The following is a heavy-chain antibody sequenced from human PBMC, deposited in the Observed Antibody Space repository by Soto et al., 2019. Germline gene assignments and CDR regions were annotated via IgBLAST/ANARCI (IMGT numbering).Heavy chain of an antibody. CDR2: IYYSGST. D-gene: IGHD3-22*01. V-gene: IGHV4-31*03. J-gene: IGHJ3*02. CDR3: ARDYYDSSGYYYTRDAFDI. CDR1: GGSISSGGYY. Sequence: TLSLTCTVSGGSISSGGYYWSWIRQHPGKGLEWIGYIYYSGSTYYNPSLKSRVTISVDTSKNQFSLKLSSVTAADTAVYYCARDYYDSSGYYYTRDAFDIWGQGTMVTVS.